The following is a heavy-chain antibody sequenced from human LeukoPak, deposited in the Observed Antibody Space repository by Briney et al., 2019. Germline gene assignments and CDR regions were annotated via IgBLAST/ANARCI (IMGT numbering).Heavy chain of an antibody. Sequence: GGSLRLSCAASGFTFSSYGMLWVRQAPGKGLEWVAVISYDGSNKYYADSVKGRFTISRDNSKNTLYLQMNSLRAEDTAGYYCASGYDSSGYYYYGMDVWGQGTTVTVSS. J-gene: IGHJ6*02. V-gene: IGHV3-30*03. CDR2: ISYDGSNK. D-gene: IGHD3-22*01. CDR3: ASGYDSSGYYYYGMDV. CDR1: GFTFSSYG.